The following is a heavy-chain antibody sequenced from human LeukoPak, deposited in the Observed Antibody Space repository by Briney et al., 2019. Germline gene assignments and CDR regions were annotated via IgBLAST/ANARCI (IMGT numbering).Heavy chain of an antibody. CDR1: GGSIINTNW. V-gene: IGHV4-4*02. CDR2: IYQSGTT. D-gene: IGHD5-18*01. J-gene: IGHJ4*02. Sequence: SETLSLTCAVSGGSIINTNWWNWVRQPPGKGLEWIGEIYQSGTTNYNPSFKSRITISVDKSKNHFSLRLSSVTAADTAVYYCASGYSYPSPFDYWGQGTLVTVSS. CDR3: ASGYSYPSPFDY.